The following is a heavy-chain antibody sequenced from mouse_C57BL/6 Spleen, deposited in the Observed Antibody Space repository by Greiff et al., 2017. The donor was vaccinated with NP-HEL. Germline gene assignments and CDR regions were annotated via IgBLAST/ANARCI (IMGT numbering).Heavy chain of an antibody. V-gene: IGHV1-59*01. CDR3: ARRGLGLRYFDV. CDR1: GYTFTSYW. CDR2: IDPSDSYT. Sequence: QVQLKQPGAELVRPGTSVKLSCKASGYTFTSYWMHWVKQRPGQGLEWIGVIDPSDSYTNYNQKFKGKATLTVDTSSSTAYMQLSSLTSEDSAVYYCARRGLGLRYFDVWGTGTTVTVSS. J-gene: IGHJ1*03. D-gene: IGHD4-1*01.